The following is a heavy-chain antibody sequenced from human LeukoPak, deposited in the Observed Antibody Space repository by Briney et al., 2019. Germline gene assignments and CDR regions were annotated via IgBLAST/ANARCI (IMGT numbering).Heavy chain of an antibody. Sequence: ASVKVSCKASGYTFTGYYMHWVRQAPGQGLEWMGWINPNSGGTNYAQKFQGRVTMTRDTSISTAYMELSRLRSDDTAVYYCAAPGYYYGSGSYTKPFADWGQGTLVTVSS. CDR2: INPNSGGT. J-gene: IGHJ4*02. CDR3: AAPGYYYGSGSYTKPFAD. V-gene: IGHV1-2*02. D-gene: IGHD3-10*01. CDR1: GYTFTGYY.